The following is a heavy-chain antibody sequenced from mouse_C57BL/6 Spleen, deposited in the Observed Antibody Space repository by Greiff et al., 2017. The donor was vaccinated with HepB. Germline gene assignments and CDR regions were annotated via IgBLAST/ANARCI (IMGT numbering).Heavy chain of an antibody. J-gene: IGHJ4*01. Sequence: QVQLQQSGAELVRPGSSVKLSCKASGYTFTSYWMHWVKQRPIQGLEWIGNIDPSDSETHYNQKFKDKATLTVDKSSSTAYMQLSSLTSEDSAVYYCARVGVTTVVATRYAMDYWGQGTSVTVSS. CDR2: IDPSDSET. V-gene: IGHV1-52*01. CDR1: GYTFTSYW. D-gene: IGHD1-1*01. CDR3: ARVGVTTVVATRYAMDY.